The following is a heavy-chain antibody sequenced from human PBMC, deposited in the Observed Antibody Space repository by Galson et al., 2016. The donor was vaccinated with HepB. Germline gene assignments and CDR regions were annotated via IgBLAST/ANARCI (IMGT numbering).Heavy chain of an antibody. V-gene: IGHV6-1*01. Sequence: CAISGDSVSTNSATWNWIRQSPSRGLEWLGRTYYRSKWFYDYAVSVKSRMTINPDTSNNQFSLQLNSLTPEDTAVYYCARQSSGSSSQRPYYGMDVWGQGTTVTVSS. D-gene: IGHD5-18*01. CDR1: GDSVSTNSAT. CDR2: TYYRSKWFY. CDR3: ARQSSGSSSQRPYYGMDV. J-gene: IGHJ6*02.